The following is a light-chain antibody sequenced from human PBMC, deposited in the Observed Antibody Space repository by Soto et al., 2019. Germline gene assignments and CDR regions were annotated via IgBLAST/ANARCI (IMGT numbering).Light chain of an antibody. CDR3: QQYDNFPPYT. CDR2: DAS. J-gene: IGKJ2*01. V-gene: IGKV1-33*01. Sequence: DIQMTQSPSSLSASIGDRVTITCQASRDISVYLNWYQHKPGKPPKLLVYDASNLQTGVPSRFSGSGSGTHFTVTISSLQPDDIATYYCQQYDNFPPYTFGQGTKQEIK. CDR1: RDISVY.